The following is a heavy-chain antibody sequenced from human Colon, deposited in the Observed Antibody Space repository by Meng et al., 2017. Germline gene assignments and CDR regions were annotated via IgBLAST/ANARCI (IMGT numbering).Heavy chain of an antibody. V-gene: IGHV4-39*06. CDR1: GASMSSYY. CDR3: TKPLGYSGYVLF. CDR2: IYSSGRT. Sequence: RLQLHESGPGLVKPSETLSLTCTVSGASMSSYYWGWIRQSPEKGLQWIGSIYSSGRTYYNPSLTSRVTISVDTSKNQISLNLSSATAADTAVYYCTKPLGYSGYVLFWGQGKLVTVSS. J-gene: IGHJ4*02. D-gene: IGHD5-12*01.